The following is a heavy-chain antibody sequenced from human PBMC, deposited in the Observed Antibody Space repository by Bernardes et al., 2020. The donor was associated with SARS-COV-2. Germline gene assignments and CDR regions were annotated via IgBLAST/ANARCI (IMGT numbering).Heavy chain of an antibody. CDR1: GHTFTGHY. Sequence: ASVKVSCKASGHTFTGHYVHRVRQAPGQGLEWMAWINLDSGGTYYAQNFYDRVTVSRDTSITTAYMDIRSLKSDDTALYYCAGGGKTGNPRDGFDLWGQGTVVTDSS. D-gene: IGHD1-1*01. J-gene: IGHJ3*01. V-gene: IGHV1-2*02. CDR3: AGGGKTGNPRDGFDL. CDR2: INLDSGGT.